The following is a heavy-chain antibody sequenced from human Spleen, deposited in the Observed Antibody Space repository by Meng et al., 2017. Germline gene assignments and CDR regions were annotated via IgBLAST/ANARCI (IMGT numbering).Heavy chain of an antibody. V-gene: IGHV1-8*01. Sequence: ASVKVSCKASGYTFTSYDINWVRQATGQGLEWMGWMNPNSGNTGYAQKFQGRVTMTRNTSISTAYMELSSLRSEDTAVYYCARGISFTFGGVTVKSLYGMDVWGQGTTVTVSS. J-gene: IGHJ6*02. D-gene: IGHD3-16*02. CDR3: ARGISFTFGGVTVKSLYGMDV. CDR2: MNPNSGNT. CDR1: GYTFTSYD.